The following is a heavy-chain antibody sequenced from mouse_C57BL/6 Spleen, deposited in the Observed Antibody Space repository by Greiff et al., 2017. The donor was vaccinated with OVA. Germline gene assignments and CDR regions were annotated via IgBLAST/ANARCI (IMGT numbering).Heavy chain of an antibody. J-gene: IGHJ3*01. CDR1: GFSLTSYG. Sequence: VQLQESGPGLVQPSQSLSITCTVSGFSLTSYGVHWVRQSPGKGLEWLGVIWSGGSTDYNAAFISRLSISKDNSKSQVFFKMNSLQADDTAIYYCARNHDYDVGFAYWGQGTLVTVSA. V-gene: IGHV2-2*01. CDR3: ARNHDYDVGFAY. D-gene: IGHD2-4*01. CDR2: IWSGGST.